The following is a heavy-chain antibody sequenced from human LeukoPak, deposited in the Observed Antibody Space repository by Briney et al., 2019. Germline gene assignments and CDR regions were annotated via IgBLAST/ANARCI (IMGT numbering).Heavy chain of an antibody. CDR2: IYPGDSDT. V-gene: IGHV5-51*01. J-gene: IGHJ4*02. D-gene: IGHD3-22*01. CDR1: GYSFTSYW. CDR3: ARHELYYDSSGYAIWPFDY. Sequence: GESLKISCKGSGYSFTSYWIGWVRQMPGKGLEWMGIIYPGDSDTRYSPSFQGQVTISADKSISTAYLQWSSLEASDTAMYYCARHELYYDSSGYAIWPFDYWGQGTLVTVSS.